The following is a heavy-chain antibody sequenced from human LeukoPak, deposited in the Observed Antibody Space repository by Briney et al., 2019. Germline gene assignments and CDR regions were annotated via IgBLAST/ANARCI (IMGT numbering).Heavy chain of an antibody. Sequence: PGGSLRLSCAASGFTVSSNYMSWVRQAPGKGLEWVSVIYSGGSTYYADSVKGRFTISRDNSKNTLYLQMNSPRAEDTAVYYCARDRWYAWLDPWGQGTLVTVSS. CDR3: ARDRWYAWLDP. J-gene: IGHJ5*02. CDR2: IYSGGST. CDR1: GFTVSSNY. V-gene: IGHV3-53*01. D-gene: IGHD6-13*01.